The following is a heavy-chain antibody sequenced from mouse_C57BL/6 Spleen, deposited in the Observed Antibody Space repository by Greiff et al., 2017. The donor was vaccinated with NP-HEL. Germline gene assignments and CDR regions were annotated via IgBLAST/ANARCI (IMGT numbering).Heavy chain of an antibody. Sequence: QVQLQQPGAELVKPGASVKLSCKASGYTFTSYWMQWVKQRPGQGLAWIGEIDPSDSYTNYTQKFKGKATLTVDTSSSTAYMQLSSRTSEDSAVYYCARGVCAYWGQGTLVTVSA. CDR1: GYTFTSYW. V-gene: IGHV1-50*01. CDR3: ARGVCAY. J-gene: IGHJ3*01. CDR2: IDPSDSYT.